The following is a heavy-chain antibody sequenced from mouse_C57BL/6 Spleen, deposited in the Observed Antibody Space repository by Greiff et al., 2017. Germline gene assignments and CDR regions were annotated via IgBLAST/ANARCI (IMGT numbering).Heavy chain of an antibody. D-gene: IGHD2-3*01. Sequence: QVQLQQPGAELVKPGASVKLSCKASGYAFTSYWMHWVKQRPGRGLEWIGRIDPNSGGTKYNEKFKSKATLTVDKPSSPAYMQLSSLTSEDSAVYYCARTGYDGYYRFAYWGQGTLVTVSA. CDR3: ARTGYDGYYRFAY. CDR1: GYAFTSYW. CDR2: IDPNSGGT. J-gene: IGHJ3*01. V-gene: IGHV1-72*01.